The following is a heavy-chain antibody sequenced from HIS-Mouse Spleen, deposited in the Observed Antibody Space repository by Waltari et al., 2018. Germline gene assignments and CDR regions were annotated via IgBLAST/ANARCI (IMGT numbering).Heavy chain of an antibody. CDR3: AREIPYSSSWYDWYFDL. J-gene: IGHJ2*01. D-gene: IGHD6-13*01. Sequence: QLQLQESGPGLVTPSETLSLTRTVSGDSTSSSRYYGGWIRQPPGKGLDWIGSIYYSGSTYYNPSLKSRVTISVDTSKNQFSLKLSSVTAADTAVYYCAREIPYSSSWYDWYFDLWGRGTLVTVSS. CDR1: GDSTSSSRYY. V-gene: IGHV4-39*07. CDR2: IYYSGST.